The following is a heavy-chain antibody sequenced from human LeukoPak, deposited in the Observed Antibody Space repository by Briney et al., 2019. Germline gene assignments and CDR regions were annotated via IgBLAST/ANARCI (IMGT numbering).Heavy chain of an antibody. CDR1: GGSFSGYY. V-gene: IGHV4-34*01. J-gene: IGHJ4*02. D-gene: IGHD1-26*01. Sequence: SETLSLTCAVYGGSFSGYYWSWIRQPPGKGLEWIGEINHSGSTNYNPSLKSRVTISVDTSKNQFSLKLSSVTAADTAVYYCARKAVGATFFFGYWGQGTLVTVSS. CDR2: INHSGST. CDR3: ARKAVGATFFFGY.